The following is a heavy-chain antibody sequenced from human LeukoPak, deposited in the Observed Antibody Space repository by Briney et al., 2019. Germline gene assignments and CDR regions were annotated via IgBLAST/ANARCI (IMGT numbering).Heavy chain of an antibody. CDR1: GGSFSGYY. CDR2: INHSGST. Sequence: SETLSLTCAVYGGSFSGYYWSWIRQPPGKGLEWIGEINHSGSTNYNPSLKSRVTISVDTSKNQFSLKLSSVTAADTAVYYCARAAVTTGYAFDIWGQGTMVTVS. CDR3: ARAAVTTGYAFDI. J-gene: IGHJ3*02. V-gene: IGHV4-34*01. D-gene: IGHD4-17*01.